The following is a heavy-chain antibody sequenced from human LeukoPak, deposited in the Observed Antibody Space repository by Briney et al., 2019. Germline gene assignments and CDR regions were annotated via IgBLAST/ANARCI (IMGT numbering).Heavy chain of an antibody. Sequence: ASVKVSCEASGGTFSSYAIGWVRQAPGQGLEWMGLINPGGGNTNYAQNFQGRVTMTRDTSASTVYMELSSLRSEDTAIYYCARIRDGYNDAYDIWGQGTVVTVPS. CDR2: INPGGGNT. CDR1: GGTFSSYA. CDR3: ARIRDGYNDAYDI. V-gene: IGHV1-46*01. J-gene: IGHJ3*02. D-gene: IGHD5-24*01.